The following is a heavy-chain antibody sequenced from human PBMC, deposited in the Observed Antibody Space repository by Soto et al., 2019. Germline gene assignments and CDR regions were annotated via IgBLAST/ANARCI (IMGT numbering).Heavy chain of an antibody. CDR2: INWSGANT. CDR3: VRGKWLEDYYGLDV. D-gene: IGHD6-19*01. Sequence: EVQLVESGGGVVRPGGSLRLSCAASGFTFDDYGMSWVRQVPREGLEWVSSINWSGANTGYADSVRGRFTISRDNAKNSLYLQMHSLRAGHTALYYCVRGKWLEDYYGLDVWGQGTTVTVSS. CDR1: GFTFDDYG. V-gene: IGHV3-20*04. J-gene: IGHJ6*02.